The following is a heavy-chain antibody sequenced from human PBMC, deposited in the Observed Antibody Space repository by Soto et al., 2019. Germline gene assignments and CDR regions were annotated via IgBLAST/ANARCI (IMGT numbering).Heavy chain of an antibody. J-gene: IGHJ3*02. CDR3: ERTAVGWYWALAI. CDR2: IYYDGNT. D-gene: IGHD2-15*01. Sequence: QLQLQESGPGLVRPSETLSLTCSVSGGSLSNSDYYWGWIRQTPGKGLEWVGRIYYDGNTYFNPSLKSRVTISVAPSRNHLSLRLSSVTAADTALYNGERTAVGWYWALAIGGQGTGVTVSS. V-gene: IGHV4-39*02. CDR1: GGSLSNSDYY.